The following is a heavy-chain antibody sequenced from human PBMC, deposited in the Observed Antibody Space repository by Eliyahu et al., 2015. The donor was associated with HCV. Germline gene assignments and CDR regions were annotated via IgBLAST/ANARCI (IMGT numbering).Heavy chain of an antibody. Sequence: QVQLVESGGGVVQPGRSLRLSCAASGFXFSXCGMHWXRQGPGKGLEWVAVIWYDGSNKYYADSVKGRFTISRDNSKNTLYLQMNSLRAEDTAVYYCAREGGSSWAYYYGMDVWGQGTTVTVSS. CDR2: IWYDGSNK. CDR3: AREGGSSWAYYYGMDV. J-gene: IGHJ6*02. D-gene: IGHD2-15*01. CDR1: GFXFSXCG. V-gene: IGHV3-33*01.